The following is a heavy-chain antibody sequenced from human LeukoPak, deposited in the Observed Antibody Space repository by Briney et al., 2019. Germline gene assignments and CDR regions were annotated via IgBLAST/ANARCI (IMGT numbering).Heavy chain of an antibody. Sequence: HSGGSLRLSCAASGFTFSIYWMSWVPQAPGKGLEWVATISRGGDQQYYVDSVKGRFTISRDNAKNSFFLQMSSLRAEDTSVYYCVAGDWGARDSVDLWGRGTMVTVSS. CDR3: VAGDWGARDSVDL. CDR2: ISRGGDQQ. V-gene: IGHV3-7*01. CDR1: GFTFSIYW. D-gene: IGHD2-21*02. J-gene: IGHJ3*01.